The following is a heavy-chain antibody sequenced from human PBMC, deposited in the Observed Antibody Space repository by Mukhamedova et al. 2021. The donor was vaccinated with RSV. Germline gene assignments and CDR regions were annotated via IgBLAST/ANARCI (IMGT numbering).Heavy chain of an antibody. CDR3: GMARIAAAGREAFDI. Sequence: NWVRQAPGKGLEWVSYISSSSSTIYYADSVKGRSTISRDIPKNSLYLQMNSLRYEDTAVYYCGMARIAAAGREAFDIWGQGTMV. CDR2: ISSSSSTI. D-gene: IGHD6-13*01. J-gene: IGHJ3*02. V-gene: IGHV3-48*02.